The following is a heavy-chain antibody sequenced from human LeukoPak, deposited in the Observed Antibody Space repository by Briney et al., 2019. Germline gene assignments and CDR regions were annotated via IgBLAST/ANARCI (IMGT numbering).Heavy chain of an antibody. CDR2: IIASFGTT. J-gene: IGHJ4*02. CDR1: GCTFTSYG. V-gene: IGHV1-69*05. Sequence: ASVKVSFKASGCTFTSYGISWLRQAPGQALEWMGGIIASFGTTNYANKFQGRVTITTDAATTSAYKSLSSLTSEDTAVYYCARVPTTYYYDSSGYYNHYWGQGTLVAVSS. CDR3: ARVPTTYYYDSSGYYNHY. D-gene: IGHD3-22*01.